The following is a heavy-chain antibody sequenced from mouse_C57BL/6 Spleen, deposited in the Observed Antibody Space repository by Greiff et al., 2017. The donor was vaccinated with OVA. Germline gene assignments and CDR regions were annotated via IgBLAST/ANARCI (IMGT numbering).Heavy chain of an antibody. CDR2: ISSGSSTI. V-gene: IGHV5-17*01. CDR1: GFTFSDYG. Sequence: EVKLVESGGGLVKPGGSLKLSCAASGFTFSDYGMHWVRQAPEKGLEWVAYISSGSSTIYYADTVKGRFTISRDNAKNTLFLQMTSLRSEDTATYYCARYKLLRGYYAMDYWGQGTSVTVSS. J-gene: IGHJ4*01. CDR3: ARYKLLRGYYAMDY. D-gene: IGHD1-1*01.